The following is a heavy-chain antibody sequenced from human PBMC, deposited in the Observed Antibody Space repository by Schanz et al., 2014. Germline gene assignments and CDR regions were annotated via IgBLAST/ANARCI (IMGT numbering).Heavy chain of an antibody. CDR2: ISYDGSSK. D-gene: IGHD3-10*01. Sequence: VHLLESGGGLVQPGGSLRLSCAASGFTFRSYGMHWVRQAPGKGLEWVALISYDGSSKNHADSVQGRFTISRDNSKNALYLQMDSLRAEDTAVYYCARGIITMVRGGDVGAFDIWGQGTMVTVSS. V-gene: IGHV3-33*01. J-gene: IGHJ3*02. CDR3: ARGIITMVRGGDVGAFDI. CDR1: GFTFRSYG.